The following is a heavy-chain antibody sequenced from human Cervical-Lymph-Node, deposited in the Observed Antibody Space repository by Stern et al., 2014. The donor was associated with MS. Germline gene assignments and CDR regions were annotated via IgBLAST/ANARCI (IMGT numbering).Heavy chain of an antibody. J-gene: IGHJ3*01. CDR2: IGTNIGNT. V-gene: IGHV1-18*01. CDR3: RAGADAFDV. CDR1: GYTFTEYA. D-gene: IGHD7-27*01. Sequence: VQLVESGAEVKKPGASVRVSCKASGYTFTEYAISWVRQAPGHGLEWMGWIGTNIGNTNYAQRFQGRLTLATDTSTNTVYMELSSLRSDDTAMYYCRAGADAFDVWGQGTMVTVSS.